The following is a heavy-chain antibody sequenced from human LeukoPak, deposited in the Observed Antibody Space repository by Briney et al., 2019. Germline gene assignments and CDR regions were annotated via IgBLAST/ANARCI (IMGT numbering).Heavy chain of an antibody. D-gene: IGHD3-16*01. Sequence: ASVKVSCKASGYTFTDYYMHWVRQAPGQGLEWMGWINPNSGGTNYAQKFQGRVTMTRDTSSSTAYMELSRLTSDDTAVYFCARDGGEVTRDAFDIWGQGTMVTVSS. V-gene: IGHV1-2*02. CDR3: ARDGGEVTRDAFDI. CDR1: GYTFTDYY. CDR2: INPNSGGT. J-gene: IGHJ3*02.